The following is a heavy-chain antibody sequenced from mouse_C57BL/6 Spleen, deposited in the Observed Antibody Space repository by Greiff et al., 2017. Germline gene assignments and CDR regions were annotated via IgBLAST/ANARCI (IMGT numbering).Heavy chain of an antibody. CDR1: GYTFTSYG. V-gene: IGHV1-81*01. CDR2: IYPRSGNT. CDR3: AREEIYYGKDYAMDY. J-gene: IGHJ4*01. D-gene: IGHD2-1*01. Sequence: QVQLQQSGAELARPGASVKLSCKASGYTFTSYGISWVKQRTGQGLEWIGEIYPRSGNTYYNEKFKGKATLTADKSSSTAYMELRSLTSEDSAVYFCAREEIYYGKDYAMDYWGQGTSVTVSS.